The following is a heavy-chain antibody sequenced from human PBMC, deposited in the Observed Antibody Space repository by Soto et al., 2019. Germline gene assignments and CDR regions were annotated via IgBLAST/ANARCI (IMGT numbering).Heavy chain of an antibody. D-gene: IGHD6-13*01. J-gene: IGHJ4*02. CDR2: IHYSGTT. CDR3: AAGEASSRNLAPYYLDF. V-gene: IGHV4-59*01. Sequence: PSETLSLTCTVSSGSISNYYWSWIRQPAGKGLEWIGYIHYSGTTSFFPSYNPSLRSRVTISEDTSKNQFSLKLLSVTTADTAVYFCAAGEASSRNLAPYYLDFWGQGTLVTVSS. CDR1: SGSISNYY.